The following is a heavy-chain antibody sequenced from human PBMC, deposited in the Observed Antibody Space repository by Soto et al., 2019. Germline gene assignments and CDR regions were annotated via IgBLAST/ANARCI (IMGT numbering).Heavy chain of an antibody. D-gene: IGHD6-19*01. J-gene: IGHJ4*02. Sequence: EVQLVESGGGLVQPGGSLRLSCAASGLTFSNYWMSWVRQAPGKGLEWVASINQDGTLKYYVDSVKGRFTISRDNAQNSFFLQMISLRAEDTAVYYCPRWQSSGSYPDIWDQGTLLSVSS. CDR2: INQDGTLK. CDR3: PRWQSSGSYPDI. CDR1: GLTFSNYW. V-gene: IGHV3-7*03.